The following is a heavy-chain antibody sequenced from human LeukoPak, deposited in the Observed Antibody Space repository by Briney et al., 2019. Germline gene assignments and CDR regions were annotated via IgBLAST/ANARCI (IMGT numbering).Heavy chain of an antibody. CDR1: GYTFTGYY. CDR3: ARDRGGYEFFDH. Sequence: ASVKVSCKASGYTFTGYYMHWVRQAPGQGLEWMGWINPNGGGTNYAQKVQGRVTMTRDTSISTAYMELSRLRSDDTAVYNCARDRGGYEFFDHWGQGTLVTVSS. D-gene: IGHD5-12*01. J-gene: IGHJ4*02. V-gene: IGHV1-2*02. CDR2: INPNGGGT.